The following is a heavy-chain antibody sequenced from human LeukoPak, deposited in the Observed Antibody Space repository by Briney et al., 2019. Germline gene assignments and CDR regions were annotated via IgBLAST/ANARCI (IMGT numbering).Heavy chain of an antibody. CDR2: IYSGGST. J-gene: IGHJ4*02. CDR1: GFTVSSNY. D-gene: IGHD3-22*01. Sequence: GGSLRLSCAASGFTVSSNYMSWVRQAPGKGLEWVSVIYSGGSTYYADSVKGRFTISRDNSKNTLYLQMNSLGAEDTAVYYCAKVTTMIPFDYWGQGTLVTVSS. CDR3: AKVTTMIPFDY. V-gene: IGHV3-66*01.